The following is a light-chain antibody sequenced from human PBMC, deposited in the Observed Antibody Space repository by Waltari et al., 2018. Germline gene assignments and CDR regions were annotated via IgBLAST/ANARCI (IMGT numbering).Light chain of an antibody. CDR3: ASWDDSLSALV. V-gene: IGLV1-47*01. CDR1: SSNIGSNY. J-gene: IGLJ3*02. CDR2: RDD. Sequence: QSVLTQAPSASETPGQRITISCSGSSSNIGSNYVSWYQHLPGAAPKLLIGRDDHRPSGVPDRFSCSKSGTSASLAISGLRSEDEADYYCASWDDSLSALVFGGGTKLTVL.